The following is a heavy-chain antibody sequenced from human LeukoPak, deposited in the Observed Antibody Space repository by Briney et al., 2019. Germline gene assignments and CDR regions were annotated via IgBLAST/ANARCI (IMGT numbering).Heavy chain of an antibody. CDR2: INSDGSGT. J-gene: IGHJ3*02. CDR3: TRGGITFDI. D-gene: IGHD3-16*01. CDR1: GFTFTSYW. Sequence: GGSLRLSCAASGFTFTSYWMHWVRQVPGKGLVWVSRINSDGSGTTYADSVKGRFTISRDNAKNTLYLQMNSLRAEDTAVYYCTRGGITFDIWGQGTMVTVSS. V-gene: IGHV3-74*01.